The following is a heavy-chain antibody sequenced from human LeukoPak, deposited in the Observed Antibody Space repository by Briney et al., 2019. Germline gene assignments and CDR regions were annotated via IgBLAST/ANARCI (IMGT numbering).Heavy chain of an antibody. CDR3: ARRRVGDLTVGSDTWFDP. CDR2: ISDSGST. D-gene: IGHD2-15*01. CDR1: GGSITNYN. J-gene: IGHJ5*02. Sequence: PSETLSLTCTVSGGSITNYNWNWIRQPPGKGLEWIGYISDSGSTNYNPSLQSRVTISVDTSKNQFSLKLSSVTASDTAVYHCARRRVGDLTVGSDTWFDPWGQGALVTVSS. V-gene: IGHV4-59*08.